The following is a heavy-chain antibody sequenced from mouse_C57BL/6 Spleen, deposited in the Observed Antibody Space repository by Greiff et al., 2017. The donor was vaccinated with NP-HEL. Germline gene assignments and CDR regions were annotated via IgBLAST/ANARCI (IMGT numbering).Heavy chain of an antibody. D-gene: IGHD2-4*01. CDR3: ARDRYDYLYYFDY. J-gene: IGHJ2*01. CDR1: GYAFSSSW. CDR2: IYPGDGDT. V-gene: IGHV1-82*01. Sequence: QVQLQQSGPELVKPGASVKISCKASGYAFSSSWMNWVKQRPGKGLEWIGRIYPGDGDTNYNRKFKGKATLTADKSSSTAYMQLSSLTSEDSAVYFCARDRYDYLYYFDYWGQGTTLTVSS.